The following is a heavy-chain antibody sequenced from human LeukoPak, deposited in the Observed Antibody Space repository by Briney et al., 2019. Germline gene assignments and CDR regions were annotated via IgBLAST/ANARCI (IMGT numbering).Heavy chain of an antibody. Sequence: SETLSLTCTVSGYSISSGYYWGWIRQPPGKGLEWIGSIYHSGRTFYNPSLKSRVTISVDTSKNQFSLKLSSVTAADTAVYYCATGPLTYYMDVWGKGTTVTISS. J-gene: IGHJ6*03. CDR1: GYSISSGYY. CDR3: ATGPLTYYMDV. V-gene: IGHV4-38-2*02. CDR2: IYHSGRT.